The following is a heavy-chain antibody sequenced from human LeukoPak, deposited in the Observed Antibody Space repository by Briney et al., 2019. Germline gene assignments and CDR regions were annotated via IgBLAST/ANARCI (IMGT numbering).Heavy chain of an antibody. Sequence: VKPSETLSLTCTVSGGSIRSSTYYWAQIRQPPGKGLEWIGNIYYSGSTYYNPSLKSRVTISVDTSKNQFSLKLSSVTAADTAVYYCARRFSGDYGFPIHNCFDPWGQGTLVTVSS. CDR1: GGSIRSSTYY. CDR2: IYYSGST. CDR3: ARRFSGDYGFPIHNCFDP. J-gene: IGHJ5*02. D-gene: IGHD4/OR15-4a*01. V-gene: IGHV4-39*01.